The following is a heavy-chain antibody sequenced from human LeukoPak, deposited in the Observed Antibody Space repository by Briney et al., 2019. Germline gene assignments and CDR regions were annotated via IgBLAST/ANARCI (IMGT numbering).Heavy chain of an antibody. V-gene: IGHV3-74*01. CDR1: GNHW. D-gene: IGHD2/OR15-2a*01. Sequence: GGSLRLSCAASGNHWMHWVRQVPGKGLVWVSHINSDGSWTSYADSVKGRFTISKDNAKNTVYLQMNSLRAEDTAVYYCVSFYETYWGRGTLVTVSS. CDR3: VSFYETY. J-gene: IGHJ4*02. CDR2: INSDGSWT.